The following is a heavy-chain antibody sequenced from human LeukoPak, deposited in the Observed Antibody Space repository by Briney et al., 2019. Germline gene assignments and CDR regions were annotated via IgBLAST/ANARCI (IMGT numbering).Heavy chain of an antibody. CDR1: GGSISSYY. D-gene: IGHD3-10*01. V-gene: IGHV4-59*01. Sequence: SETLSLTCTVSGGSISSYYWSWIRQPPGKGLEWIGYIYYSGSTNYNPSLKSRVTISVDTSKNQFSLKLSSVTAADTAVYYCARGITMVRGVIVGYYFDYWGQGTLVTVSS. J-gene: IGHJ4*02. CDR3: ARGITMVRGVIVGYYFDY. CDR2: IYYSGST.